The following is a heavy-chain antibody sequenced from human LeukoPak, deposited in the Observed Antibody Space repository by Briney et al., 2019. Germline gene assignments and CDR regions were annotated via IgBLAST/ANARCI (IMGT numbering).Heavy chain of an antibody. CDR2: ICAYNGNT. J-gene: IGHJ2*01. CDR1: GYTFTSYG. CDR3: ARDPSNSSGGYWYIDV. V-gene: IGHV1-18*01. D-gene: IGHD6-19*01. Sequence: ASVKVSYKASGYTFTSYGISWVRQAPGQGLEWMGWICAYNGNTNYAQKIQGRVTMTTDTSTSTAYMELRSLRSDDTAVYYCARDPSNSSGGYWYIDVWGRGTLVTVSS.